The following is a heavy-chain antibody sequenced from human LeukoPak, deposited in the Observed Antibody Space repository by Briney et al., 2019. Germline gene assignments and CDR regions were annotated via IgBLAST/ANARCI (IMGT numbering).Heavy chain of an antibody. CDR2: IVVGSGNT. V-gene: IGHV1-58*02. D-gene: IGHD3-10*01. J-gene: IGHJ4*02. Sequence: SVKVSCKASGFTFTSSAMQWVRQARGQRLEWIGWIVVGSGNTNYAQKFQERVTITRDMSTSTAYMELSSLRSEDTAVYYCARAGPYYYGSGSYYTFDYWGQGTLVTVSS. CDR1: GFTFTSSA. CDR3: ARAGPYYYGSGSYYTFDY.